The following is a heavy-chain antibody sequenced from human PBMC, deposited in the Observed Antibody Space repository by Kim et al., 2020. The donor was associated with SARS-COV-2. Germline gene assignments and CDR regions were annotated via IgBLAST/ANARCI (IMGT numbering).Heavy chain of an antibody. V-gene: IGHV3-53*01. CDR3: ARGPLEVVKPGVRGAFDI. Sequence: GGSLRLSCAASGFTVSSNYMSWVRQAPGKGLEWVSVIYSGGSTYYADSVKGRFTISRDNSKNTLYLQMNSLRAEDTAVYYCARGPLEVVKPGVRGAFDIWGQGTMVTVSS. D-gene: IGHD2-15*01. CDR2: IYSGGST. CDR1: GFTVSSNY. J-gene: IGHJ3*02.